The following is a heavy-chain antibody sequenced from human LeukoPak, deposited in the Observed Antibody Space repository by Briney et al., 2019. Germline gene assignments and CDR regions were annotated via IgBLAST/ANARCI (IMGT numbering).Heavy chain of an antibody. V-gene: IGHV3-30*04. CDR1: GFTFSSYA. CDR3: AKDRGSFHFDY. Sequence: TGGSLRLSCAASGFTFSSYAMHWVRQAPGKGLEWVAVVSSDGSNRYYADSVKGRFTISRDNSKNTLYLQMNSLRAEDTAVYYCAKDRGSFHFDYWGQGTLVTVSS. J-gene: IGHJ4*02. D-gene: IGHD1-26*01. CDR2: VSSDGSNR.